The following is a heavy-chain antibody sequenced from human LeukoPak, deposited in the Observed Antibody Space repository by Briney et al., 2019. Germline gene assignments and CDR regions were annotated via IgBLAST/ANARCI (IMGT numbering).Heavy chain of an antibody. D-gene: IGHD1-7*01. CDR1: GFTFSSYA. Sequence: GGSLRLSCAASGFTFSSYAMHWVRQAPGKGLEWVAVISYDGSNKYYADSVKGRFTISRDNSKNTLYLQMNSLKTEDTAVYYCASPQRGRDNWNYYWGQGTLVTVSS. CDR2: ISYDGSNK. CDR3: ASPQRGRDNWNYY. J-gene: IGHJ4*02. V-gene: IGHV3-30-3*01.